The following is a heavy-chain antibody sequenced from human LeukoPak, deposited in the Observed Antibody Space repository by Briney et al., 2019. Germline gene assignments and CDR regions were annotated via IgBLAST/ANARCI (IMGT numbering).Heavy chain of an antibody. CDR2: ISAYNGNT. CDR1: GYTFTSYG. Sequence: ASVTVSCKASGYTFTSYGISWVRQAPGQGLEWMGWISAYNGNTDYAQKFQGRVTMTTDTSTSTAYMDLRSLRSDDTAVYYCARVGAYCTSTSCFDYWGLGTLVTVSS. CDR3: ARVGAYCTSTSCFDY. D-gene: IGHD2-2*01. J-gene: IGHJ4*02. V-gene: IGHV1-18*01.